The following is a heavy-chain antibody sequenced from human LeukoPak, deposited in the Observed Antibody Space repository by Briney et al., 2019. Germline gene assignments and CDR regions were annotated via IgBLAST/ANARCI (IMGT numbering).Heavy chain of an antibody. V-gene: IGHV3-64*02. CDR1: GFTFRDYA. Sequence: PGGSLRLSCAASGFTFRDYAMYWVRQAPGKGLEYVSVISPDGSRIYYADSVKGRFTISRDNSKNTLYLQMGSLRAEDMAVYYCTRGVAVSTSGWYDTFDYWGQGALVTVSS. CDR3: TRGVAVSTSGWYDTFDY. J-gene: IGHJ4*02. CDR2: ISPDGSRI. D-gene: IGHD6-19*01.